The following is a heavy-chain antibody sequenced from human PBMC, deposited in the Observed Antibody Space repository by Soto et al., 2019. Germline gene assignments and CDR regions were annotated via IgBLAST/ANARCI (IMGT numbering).Heavy chain of an antibody. Sequence: SVKVSCKVSGSRFSNYVISWVRQAPGHGLEWLGRIIPIFNSTKYAQSFQGRVTITADKSTSTASLELSSLRSDGTAVYYCAREGRGKKAGYNGLVSLGYWGQGTLVTVSS. V-gene: IGHV1-69*06. CDR3: AREGRGKKAGYNGLVSLGY. J-gene: IGHJ4*02. CDR1: GSRFSNYV. CDR2: IIPIFNST. D-gene: IGHD2-2*02.